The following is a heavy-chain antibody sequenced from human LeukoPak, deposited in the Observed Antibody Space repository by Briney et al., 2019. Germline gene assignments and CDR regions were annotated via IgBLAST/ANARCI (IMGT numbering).Heavy chain of an antibody. D-gene: IGHD6-13*01. CDR1: GFTVSSYY. V-gene: IGHV3-15*01. J-gene: IGHJ5*02. Sequence: GGSLRLSCAASGFTVSSYYMTWVRQAPGKGLEWVGRIKGKTDGRTTDYAAPVKGRFIISRDDSKNMLYLQMNSLKTEDTAVYYCTTPLSIAAAEVFDPWGQGTLVTVSS. CDR2: IKGKTDGRTT. CDR3: TTPLSIAAAEVFDP.